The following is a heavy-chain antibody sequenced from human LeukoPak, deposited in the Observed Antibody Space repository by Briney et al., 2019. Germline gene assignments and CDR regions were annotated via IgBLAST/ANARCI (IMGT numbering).Heavy chain of an antibody. J-gene: IGHJ4*02. V-gene: IGHV3-21*01. CDR3: ASYDSSGYYWVAVDY. Sequence: GGSLRLSCAASGFTFSSYSMNWVRQAPGKGLEWVSSISSSSYIYYADSVKGRFTISRDNAKNSLYLQMNSLRAEDTAVYYCASYDSSGYYWVAVDYWGQGTLVTVSS. D-gene: IGHD3-22*01. CDR2: ISSSSYI. CDR1: GFTFSSYS.